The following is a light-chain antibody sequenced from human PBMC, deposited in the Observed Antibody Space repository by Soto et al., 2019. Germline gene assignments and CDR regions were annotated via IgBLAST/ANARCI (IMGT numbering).Light chain of an antibody. V-gene: IGKV1-27*01. CDR2: AAS. J-gene: IGKJ3*01. CDR1: HAIDQS. Sequence: DIQMTQSPSSLSASVGDRVTITCRASHAIDQSVAWYQQKPGQVPKHLIYAASTLHSGVPSRFSGSGSGTHFTPTITGLQTEDVATYYCQEHNGDLPVAFGPGTTVDV. CDR3: QEHNGDLPVA.